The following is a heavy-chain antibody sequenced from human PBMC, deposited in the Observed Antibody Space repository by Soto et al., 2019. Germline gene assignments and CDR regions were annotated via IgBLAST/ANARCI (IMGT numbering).Heavy chain of an antibody. CDR1: GFTFSNYA. CDR3: AKGSAFECKGAICYPFDH. CDR2: VIGSGVNV. D-gene: IGHD3-10*01. J-gene: IGHJ4*02. V-gene: IGHV3-23*01. Sequence: GSLRLSCTASGFTFSNYAINWVRLAPGKRLEWVSSVIGSGVNVFYADSVKGRFTISRDNSKNTVYLEMNSLRADDTAEYFCAKGSAFECKGAICYPFDHWGRGTRVTVSS.